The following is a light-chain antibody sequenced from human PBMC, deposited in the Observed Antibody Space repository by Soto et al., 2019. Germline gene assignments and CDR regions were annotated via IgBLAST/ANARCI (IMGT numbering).Light chain of an antibody. CDR1: QSISSW. CDR3: QKYNSYPWS. Sequence: DTQMTQSPSTLSASVGDRVTITCRASQSISSWLAWYQQKPGKAPNLLIFKASSLESGVPSRFSGSGSGTEFTLTISSLQPDDFATYYCQKYNSYPWSFGQGTKVEIK. J-gene: IGKJ1*01. CDR2: KAS. V-gene: IGKV1-5*03.